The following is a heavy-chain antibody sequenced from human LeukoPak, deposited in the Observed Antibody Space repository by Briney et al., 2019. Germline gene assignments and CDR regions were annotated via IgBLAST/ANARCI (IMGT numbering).Heavy chain of an antibody. CDR2: VSLSGLT. V-gene: IGHV4-4*02. CDR1: GGSLTSTNW. D-gene: IGHD2-8*01. CDR3: SRENGAFSPFGY. Sequence: SGTLSLTCGVSGGSLTSTNWWSWVRQPPGQGLEWIGEVSLSGLTKYNPSLSSRVIMALDTSKNHLSLHLTSVTAADTAVYYCSRENGAFSPFGYWGQGYLVTVLS. J-gene: IGHJ4*02.